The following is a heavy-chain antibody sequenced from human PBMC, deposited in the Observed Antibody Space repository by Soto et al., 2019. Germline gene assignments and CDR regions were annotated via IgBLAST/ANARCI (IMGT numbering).Heavy chain of an antibody. J-gene: IGHJ6*03. CDR1: GYTFTSYG. V-gene: IGHV1-18*01. D-gene: IGHD1-1*01. CDR3: ARFRAGTTSGYYYYYYMDV. Sequence: ASVKVSCKASGYTFTSYGISWVRQAPGQGLEWMGWISAYNGNTNYAQKLQGRVTMTTDTSTSTAYMELRSLRSDDTAVYYCARFRAGTTSGYYYYYYMDVWGKGTTVTVSS. CDR2: ISAYNGNT.